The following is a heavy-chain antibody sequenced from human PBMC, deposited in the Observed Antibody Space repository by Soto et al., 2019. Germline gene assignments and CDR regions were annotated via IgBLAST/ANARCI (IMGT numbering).Heavy chain of an antibody. CDR1: GFTFSHYA. V-gene: IGHV3-23*01. J-gene: IGHJ4*02. Sequence: EVQLLESGGGLVQPGGSLRLSCAVSGFTFSHYAMSWVRLAPGKGLEWVSAISGSGDTRFYADSVKGRFTISRDNSKNTLYLQMNSLRAEDTAIYYCAKAVRATTYFDYWGQGTLVTVSS. CDR3: AKAVRATTYFDY. D-gene: IGHD1-26*01. CDR2: ISGSGDTR.